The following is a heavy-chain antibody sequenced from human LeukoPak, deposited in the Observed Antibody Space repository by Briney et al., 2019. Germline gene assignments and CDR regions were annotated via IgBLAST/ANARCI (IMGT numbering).Heavy chain of an antibody. CDR1: GFSFNSYN. D-gene: IGHD3-22*01. V-gene: IGHV3-21*01. CDR3: ARGTCYSDDSFYLSAIDY. CDR2: ISTGSSYT. Sequence: PGGSLRLSCAASGFSFNSYNMNWVRQAPGKGLEWVSSISTGSSYTYSADSVKGRFTISRDNAKKSLYLQMNSLRAEDTAVYYCARGTCYSDDSFYLSAIDYWGQGTLVTVSS. J-gene: IGHJ4*02.